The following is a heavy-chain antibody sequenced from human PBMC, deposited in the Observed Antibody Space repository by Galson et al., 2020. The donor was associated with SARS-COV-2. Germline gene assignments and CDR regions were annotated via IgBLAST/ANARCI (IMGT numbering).Heavy chain of an antibody. Sequence: GGSLRLSCAASGFTFSSYAMHWVRQAPGKGLKWVAVISYDGSNKYYADSVKGRFTISRDNSKNTLYLQMNSLRAEDTAVYYCARDAAGWFIDYWGQGTLVTVSS. CDR3: ARDAAGWFIDY. CDR1: GFTFSSYA. CDR2: ISYDGSNK. J-gene: IGHJ4*02. V-gene: IGHV3-30*04. D-gene: IGHD2-15*01.